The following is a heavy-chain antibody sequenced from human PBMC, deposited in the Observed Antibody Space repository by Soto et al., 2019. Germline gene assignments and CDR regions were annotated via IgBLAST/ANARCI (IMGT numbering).Heavy chain of an antibody. V-gene: IGHV1-69*12. Sequence: QVQLVEFGAEVRQPASSVKVSCKTSGGTFSSYAISWVGQAPGQGLVWMGGIVPIVDTSTNAQKFQGRVTITADESTSTVYMELSSLRSDDTAVYYCVRVVAIPGYPDNWGQGTLVTVSS. CDR3: VRVVAIPGYPDN. CDR1: GGTFSSYA. CDR2: IVPIVDTS. D-gene: IGHD5-12*01. J-gene: IGHJ4*02.